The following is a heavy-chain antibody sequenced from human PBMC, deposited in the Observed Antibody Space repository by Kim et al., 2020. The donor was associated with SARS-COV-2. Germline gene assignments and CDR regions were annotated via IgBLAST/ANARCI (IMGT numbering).Heavy chain of an antibody. CDR3: ARGGGYYDSSGYLTIDY. V-gene: IGHV3-33*01. Sequence: GGSLRLSCAASGFTFSSYGMHWVRQAPGKGLEWVAVIWYDGSNKYYADSVKGRFTISRDNSKNTLYLQMNSLRAEDTAVYYCARGGGYYDSSGYLTIDYWGQGTLVTVSS. CDR2: IWYDGSNK. D-gene: IGHD3-22*01. J-gene: IGHJ4*02. CDR1: GFTFSSYG.